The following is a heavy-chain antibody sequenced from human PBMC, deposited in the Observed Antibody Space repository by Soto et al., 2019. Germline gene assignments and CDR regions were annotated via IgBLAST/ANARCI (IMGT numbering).Heavy chain of an antibody. D-gene: IGHD2-2*01. CDR1: GAPITGGDYC. CDR2: IFHGGST. V-gene: IGHV4-30-2*01. CDR3: ARGRVVVPAAVMFNCLDP. J-gene: IGHJ5*02. Sequence: SETLSLTCAISGAPITGGDYCWNWIRQPPGKGLEWIGYIFHGGSTYYNPSLRSRVTISVDRSRTQFSLKMSSVTAADTAVYYCARGRVVVPAAVMFNCLDPWGQGALVTVSS.